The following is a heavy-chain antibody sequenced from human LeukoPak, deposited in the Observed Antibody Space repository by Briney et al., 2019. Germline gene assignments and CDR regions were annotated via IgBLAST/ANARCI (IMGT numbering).Heavy chain of an antibody. Sequence: GGSLRLSCAASGLSISDYYMSWIRQAPGKGLEWISYISISGSTIYYADSVRGRFTISRDNAKNSLYLQMNSLRAEDTAVYYCARELWFGELLSTYWGQGTLVTVSS. CDR2: ISISGSTI. V-gene: IGHV3-11*04. D-gene: IGHD3-10*01. J-gene: IGHJ4*02. CDR3: ARELWFGELLSTY. CDR1: GLSISDYY.